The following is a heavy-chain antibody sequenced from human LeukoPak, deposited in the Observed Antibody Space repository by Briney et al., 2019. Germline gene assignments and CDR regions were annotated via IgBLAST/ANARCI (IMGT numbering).Heavy chain of an antibody. CDR2: ISAYNGNT. J-gene: IGHJ1*01. D-gene: IGHD2-2*01. Sequence: ASVKVSCKASGYTFTSYGISWVRQAPGQGLEWMGWISAYNGNTKNAQKLQGRVTMTIDTSTSTAYIELRVRRPDDAAVYCCARDGYQPLDVTYFQHWGQGTLVTVSS. CDR1: GYTFTSYG. V-gene: IGHV1-18*01. CDR3: ARDGYQPLDVTYFQH.